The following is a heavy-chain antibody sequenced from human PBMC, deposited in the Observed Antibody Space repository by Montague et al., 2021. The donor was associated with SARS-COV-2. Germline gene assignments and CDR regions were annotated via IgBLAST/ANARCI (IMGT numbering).Heavy chain of an antibody. CDR2: NKNDT. CDR3: ARPTQLEDNFDS. V-gene: IGHV3-7*04. D-gene: IGHD3-3*01. J-gene: IGHJ4*02. Sequence: NKNDTFYFDSVKVRFNLYTSNAKNSLYLTLSSLRDEDTAIYYCARPTQLEDNFDSWGQGTLVTVSS.